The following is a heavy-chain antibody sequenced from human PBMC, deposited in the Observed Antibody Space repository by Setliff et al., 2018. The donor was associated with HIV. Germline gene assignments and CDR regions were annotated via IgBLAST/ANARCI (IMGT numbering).Heavy chain of an antibody. CDR2: IYTSGST. D-gene: IGHD6-25*01. J-gene: IGHJ4*02. Sequence: SETLSLTCTVSGGSISNYYWSWIRQPPGKGLEWIGYIYTSGSTNYNPSLKSRVTISVDTSKNQFSLKLSSVTAADTAVYYCARGYSSAFFHEFFDYWGQGTLVTVSS. V-gene: IGHV4-4*09. CDR3: ARGYSSAFFHEFFDY. CDR1: GGSISNYY.